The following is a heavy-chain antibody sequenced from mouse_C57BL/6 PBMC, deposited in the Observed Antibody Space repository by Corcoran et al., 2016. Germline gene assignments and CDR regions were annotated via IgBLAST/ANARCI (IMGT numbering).Heavy chain of an antibody. J-gene: IGHJ3*01. D-gene: IGHD1-1*01. V-gene: IGHV1-26*01. Sequence: EVQLQQSGPELVKPGASVKISCKASGYTFTDYYMNWVKQSHGKSLEWIGDINPNNGGTSYNQKFKGKATLTVDKSSSTAYMELRSLTSEDSAVYYCANVYYYGSSPFAYWGQGTLVTVSA. CDR2: INPNNGGT. CDR1: GYTFTDYY. CDR3: ANVYYYGSSPFAY.